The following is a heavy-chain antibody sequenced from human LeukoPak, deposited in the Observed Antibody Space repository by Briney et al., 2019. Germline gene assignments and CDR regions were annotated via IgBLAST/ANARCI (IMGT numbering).Heavy chain of an antibody. CDR1: GYTFTGYF. Sequence: ASVKVSCKASGYTFTGYFMHWVRQAPEQGLEWMGRINPNSGGTNFAQKFQGRVTMTRDTSISTAYMELSRLRSDDTAVFYCARTPVEMSATGEFDYWGQGTLVTVSS. V-gene: IGHV1-2*06. D-gene: IGHD7-27*01. CDR2: INPNSGGT. CDR3: ARTPVEMSATGEFDY. J-gene: IGHJ4*02.